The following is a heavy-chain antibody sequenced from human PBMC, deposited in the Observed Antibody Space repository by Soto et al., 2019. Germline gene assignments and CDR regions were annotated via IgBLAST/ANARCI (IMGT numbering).Heavy chain of an antibody. CDR1: GYSFTSYW. D-gene: IGHD3-9*01. V-gene: IGHV5-51*01. CDR3: AGTGPSYYDILTGYYDAFDI. J-gene: IGHJ3*02. Sequence: GESLKISCKGSGYSFTSYWIGWVRQMPGKGLEWMGIIYPGDSDTRYSPSFQGQVTISADKSIRTAYLQWSSLKASDTAMYYCAGTGPSYYDILTGYYDAFDIWGQGTMVTVSS. CDR2: IYPGDSDT.